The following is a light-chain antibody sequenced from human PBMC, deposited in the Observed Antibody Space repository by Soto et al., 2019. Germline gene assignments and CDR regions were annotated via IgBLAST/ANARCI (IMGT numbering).Light chain of an antibody. Sequence: TQSPGTLSLSPGQRATLSCRARQSLSGNYLAWYQQKPGQAPRLLIYGASNRATGIPDRFSGSGSGTEFTLTISSLQSEDFAVYYCQQYNNWPPTWTFGQGTKVDIK. CDR2: GAS. CDR3: QQYNNWPPTWT. J-gene: IGKJ1*01. CDR1: QSLSGN. V-gene: IGKV3D-15*01.